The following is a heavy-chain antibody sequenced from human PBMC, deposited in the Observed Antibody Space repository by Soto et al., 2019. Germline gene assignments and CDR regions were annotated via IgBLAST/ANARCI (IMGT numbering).Heavy chain of an antibody. CDR1: GITFSCYS. J-gene: IGHJ4*02. D-gene: IGHD5-18*01. Sequence: EVQLVESGGGLVQPGESLRLSCTASGITFSCYSMNGVRQAPGKGLEWLSYISSSKTTYADSVKGRFTISRDNAKNSVYLQMNSLRDEDTAVYYCVGDQDVHTPMVHGNYWGRGTRVTVSS. CDR2: ISSSKTT. V-gene: IGHV3-48*02. CDR3: VGDQDVHTPMVHGNY.